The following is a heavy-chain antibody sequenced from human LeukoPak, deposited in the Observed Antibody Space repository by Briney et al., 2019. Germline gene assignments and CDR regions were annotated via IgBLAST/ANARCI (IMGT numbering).Heavy chain of an antibody. CDR3: ARESWFGELWVDV. CDR2: INPNSGGT. CDR1: GYTFTGYY. V-gene: IGHV1-2*02. Sequence: GASVKVSCKASGYTFTGYYMHWVRQAPGQGLEWMGWINPNSGGTNYAQKFQGRVTMTTDTSTSTAYMELRSLRSDDTAVYYCARESWFGELWVDVWGKGTTVTVSS. J-gene: IGHJ6*04. D-gene: IGHD3-10*01.